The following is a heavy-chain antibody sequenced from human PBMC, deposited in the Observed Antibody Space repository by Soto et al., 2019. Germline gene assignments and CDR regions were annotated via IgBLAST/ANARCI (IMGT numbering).Heavy chain of an antibody. CDR2: IYHTGST. Sequence: QVHLQQWGAGLWKPSETLSLTCAVYGGSFSDYYWTWIRQPPGKGLDWIGEIYHTGSTNYNPSLKSRGTITVDTSKTQFSLKLSSVTAADTAVYYCARGLLPWFFDLWGPGTLVTSSS. CDR1: GGSFSDYY. V-gene: IGHV4-34*01. CDR3: ARGLLPWFFDL. J-gene: IGHJ2*01.